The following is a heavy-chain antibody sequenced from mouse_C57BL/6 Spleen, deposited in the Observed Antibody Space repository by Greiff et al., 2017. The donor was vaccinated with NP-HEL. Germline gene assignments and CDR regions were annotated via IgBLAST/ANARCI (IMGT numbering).Heavy chain of an antibody. CDR2: IDPSDSYT. CDR3: ARGQYARDY. J-gene: IGHJ4*01. CDR1: GYTFTSYW. Sequence: QVQLQQPGAELVMPGASVKLSCKASGYTFTSYWMHWVKQRPGQGLEWIGEIDPSDSYTNSNQKFKGKSTLTVDKSSSTAYIQLSSLTSEDAAVYYCARGQYARDYWGQGTSVTVSS. V-gene: IGHV1-69*01.